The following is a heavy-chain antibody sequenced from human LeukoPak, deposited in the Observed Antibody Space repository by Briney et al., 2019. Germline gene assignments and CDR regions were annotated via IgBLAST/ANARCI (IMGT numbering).Heavy chain of an antibody. J-gene: IGHJ6*03. CDR2: IYYSDST. Sequence: SSETLSLTCTVSGGSISSYFWSWIRQPPGKGLECIAYIYYSDSTNYKPSLKSRVTVSVDTSKNQFSLKLSSVTAADTAVYYCARFPGGAEYRHYYYMDVWGTGTTVTVSS. CDR3: ARFPGGAEYRHYYYMDV. CDR1: GGSISSYF. D-gene: IGHD1-14*01. V-gene: IGHV4-59*01.